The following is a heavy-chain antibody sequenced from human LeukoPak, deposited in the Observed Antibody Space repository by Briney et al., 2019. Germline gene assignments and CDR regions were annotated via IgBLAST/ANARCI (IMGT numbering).Heavy chain of an antibody. Sequence: SVNVSCLPSAYTFTRYYMHWVRPAPGRGIEWMGWINPINGGTNHAQKFQGRVTMARDTSISTAYMELSRLRSDDTAVYYWATQKYDGSGYFDYCGQGTLVTVSS. J-gene: IGHJ4*02. D-gene: IGHD3-22*01. CDR2: INPINGGT. CDR1: AYTFTRYY. V-gene: IGHV1-2*02. CDR3: ATQKYDGSGYFDY.